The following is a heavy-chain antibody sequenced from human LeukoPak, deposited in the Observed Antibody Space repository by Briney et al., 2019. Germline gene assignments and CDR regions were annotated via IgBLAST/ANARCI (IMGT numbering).Heavy chain of an antibody. Sequence: SETLSLTCTVSGGSISSYYWSWIRQPPGKGPEWIGYIYYSGSTNYNPSLKSRVTISVDTSKNQFSLKLSSVTAADTAVYYCARDNKGQREAFDIWGQGTMVTVSS. CDR3: ARDNKGQREAFDI. D-gene: IGHD2/OR15-2a*01. V-gene: IGHV4-59*01. CDR2: IYYSGST. CDR1: GGSISSYY. J-gene: IGHJ3*02.